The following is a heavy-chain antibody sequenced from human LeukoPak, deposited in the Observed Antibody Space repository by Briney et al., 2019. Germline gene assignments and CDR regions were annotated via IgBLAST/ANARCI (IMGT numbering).Heavy chain of an antibody. CDR3: ARGNIAAAGTSAPDY. D-gene: IGHD6-13*01. Sequence: ASVNVSCKASGYTFTGYYMHWVRQAPGQGLEWMGIINPSGGSTSYAQKFQGRVTMTRDTSTSTVYMELSSLRSEDTAVYYCARGNIAAAGTSAPDYWGQGTLVTVSS. V-gene: IGHV1-46*01. CDR1: GYTFTGYY. J-gene: IGHJ4*02. CDR2: INPSGGST.